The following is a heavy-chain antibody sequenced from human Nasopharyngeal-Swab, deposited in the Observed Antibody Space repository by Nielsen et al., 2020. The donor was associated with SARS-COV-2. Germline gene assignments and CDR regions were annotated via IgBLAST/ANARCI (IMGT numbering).Heavy chain of an antibody. CDR2: SRNKVNYYST. V-gene: IGHV3-72*01. CDR3: ARERGGGYGDY. CDR1: GFTLSDHY. D-gene: IGHD5-12*01. Sequence: GESLKISCVVSGFTLSDHYMDWVRQAPGKGLEWVGRSRNKVNYYSTLYAASVEGRFTISRDVSENSVYLEMSSLRTEDTAVYYCARERGGGYGDYWGQGTLVTVSS. J-gene: IGHJ4*02.